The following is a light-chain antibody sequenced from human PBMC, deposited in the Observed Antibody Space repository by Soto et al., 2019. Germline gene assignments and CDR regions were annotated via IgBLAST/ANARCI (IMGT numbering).Light chain of an antibody. CDR3: QQYNSISLLT. CDR2: KAS. J-gene: IGKJ4*01. CDR1: QSMSNW. Sequence: DIQMTQSPSTLSASVGDRVTITCRASQSMSNWLAWYQQKPGKAPKLLIYKASTLETGVPSRFSGSGSGTEFTLTISSLQPDDFATYYCQQYNSISLLTFGGGTKVEIK. V-gene: IGKV1-5*03.